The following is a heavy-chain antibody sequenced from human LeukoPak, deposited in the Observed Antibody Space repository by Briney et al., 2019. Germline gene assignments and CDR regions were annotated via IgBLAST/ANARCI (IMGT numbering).Heavy chain of an antibody. Sequence: SETLSLTCTVSSGSIISSSYYWGWIRQPPGKGLEYIASMYYTGSTYYNPSLKSRVTMSVDTSKNQFSLKLSSVTAADTAVYYCARRSGVVGDPARFDFWGQGALVTVSS. CDR2: MYYTGST. CDR1: SGSIISSSYY. J-gene: IGHJ4*02. CDR3: ARRSGVVGDPARFDF. D-gene: IGHD3-16*01. V-gene: IGHV4-39*01.